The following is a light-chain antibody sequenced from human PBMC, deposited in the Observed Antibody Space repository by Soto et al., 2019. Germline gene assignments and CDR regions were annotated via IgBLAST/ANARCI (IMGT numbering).Light chain of an antibody. CDR2: TVS. J-gene: IGKJ1*01. V-gene: IGKV1-12*01. Sequence: DIQMTQSPPFVSASIGDRVTITCRASQDIGRRLAWLQQKPGKAPRLLTQTVSTLQGGVPARFSGSGSGTEFTLTISSMETAHSAHYYCLQVPNFHRTFGQGTKVDTK. CDR3: LQVPNFHRT. CDR1: QDIGRR.